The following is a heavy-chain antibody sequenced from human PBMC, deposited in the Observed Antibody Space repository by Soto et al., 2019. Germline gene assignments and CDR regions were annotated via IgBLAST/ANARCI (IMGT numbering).Heavy chain of an antibody. J-gene: IGHJ6*02. CDR2: IYYSGST. V-gene: IGHV4-59*01. CDR3: ARGGHYGSGNYYYYYYGMDV. CDR1: GGSISSYY. D-gene: IGHD3-10*01. Sequence: SETLSLTCTVSGGSISSYYWSWIRQPPGKGLEWIGYIYYSGSTNYNPSLKSRVTISVDTSKNQFSLKLSSVTAADTAVYYCARGGHYGSGNYYYYYYGMDVWGQGTTVTVSS.